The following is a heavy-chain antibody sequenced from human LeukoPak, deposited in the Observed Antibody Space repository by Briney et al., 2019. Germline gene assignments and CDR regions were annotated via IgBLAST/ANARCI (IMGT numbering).Heavy chain of an antibody. D-gene: IGHD2-8*01. CDR1: GFTFSSYG. J-gene: IGHJ4*02. Sequence: GGSLSVSCAASGFTFSSYGMSWVRQAPGKGLEWVSAISGSGGSTYYADSVKGRFTISRDNSKNTLYLQMNSLRAEDTAVYYCAKDRGSWITANGYWGQGPLVTVSS. V-gene: IGHV3-23*01. CDR3: AKDRGSWITANGY. CDR2: ISGSGGST.